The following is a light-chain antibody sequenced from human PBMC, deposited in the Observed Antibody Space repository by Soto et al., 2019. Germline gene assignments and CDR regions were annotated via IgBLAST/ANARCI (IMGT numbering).Light chain of an antibody. CDR2: GAS. CDR1: QSISIY. V-gene: IGKV1-39*01. Sequence: IQMSQSPSSLSASAGDRVSISCRTSQSISIYLNWYQQKPGKVPKLLIYGASTLQSEVPSRFSGSGSGTDFTLTISSLQPEDSATYFYQQTYTIPLPFGQGTRVE. J-gene: IGKJ5*01. CDR3: QQTYTIPLP.